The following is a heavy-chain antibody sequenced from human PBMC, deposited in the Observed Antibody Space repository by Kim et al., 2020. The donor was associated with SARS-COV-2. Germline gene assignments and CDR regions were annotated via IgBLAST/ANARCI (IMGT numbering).Heavy chain of an antibody. V-gene: IGHV6-1*01. CDR2: TYYRSKWYN. D-gene: IGHD2-21*02. J-gene: IGHJ6*02. CDR1: GDSVSSDSAA. Sequence: SQTLSLTCAISGDSVSSDSAAWNWIRQSPSRGLEWLGRTYYRSKWYNDYALFVKSRLILNADTPKNQLSLHLNFVTPEDTAVYYCARGTPVTMDVWGQGTTVTVSS. CDR3: ARGTPVTMDV.